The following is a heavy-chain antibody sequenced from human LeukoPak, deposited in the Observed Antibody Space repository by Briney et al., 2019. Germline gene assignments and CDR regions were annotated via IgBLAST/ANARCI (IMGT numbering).Heavy chain of an antibody. Sequence: SGGSLRLSCAASGFTFSSYAMHWVRQAPGKGLEWVAVISYDGSNKYYADSVKGRFTISRDNSKNTLYLQMNSLRAEDTAVYYCARDPAYYDILTGYYNYGMDVWGKGTTVTVSS. CDR2: ISYDGSNK. D-gene: IGHD3-9*01. CDR1: GFTFSSYA. V-gene: IGHV3-30*04. J-gene: IGHJ6*04. CDR3: ARDPAYYDILTGYYNYGMDV.